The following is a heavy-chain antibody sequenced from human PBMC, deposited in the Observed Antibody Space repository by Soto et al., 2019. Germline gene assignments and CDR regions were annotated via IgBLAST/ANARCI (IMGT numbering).Heavy chain of an antibody. Sequence: EVQLLESGGGLVQPGGSLRLSCAASGFTFSSYAMSWVRQAPGKGLEWVSAISGSGGSTYYADSVKGRFTSSRDNSKNTLYLQMNSLRAEDTAVYYCASDETYYDILTGYYQRKTFDYWGQGTLVTVSS. CDR1: GFTFSSYA. CDR2: ISGSGGST. D-gene: IGHD3-9*01. V-gene: IGHV3-23*01. CDR3: ASDETYYDILTGYYQRKTFDY. J-gene: IGHJ4*02.